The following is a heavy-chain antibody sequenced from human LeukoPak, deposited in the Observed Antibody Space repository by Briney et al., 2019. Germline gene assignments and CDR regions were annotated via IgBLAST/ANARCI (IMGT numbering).Heavy chain of an antibody. V-gene: IGHV4-39*01. CDR3: ARHDGSGTCYKVPTQAFDI. CDR1: GGSISSSSYY. Sequence: SETLSLTCTVSGGSISSSSYYWGWIRQPPGKGLEWIGTIYYSGTTYYNPSLKSRVTISVDMSKDQFSLKLSSVTAADTAVYYCARHDGSGTCYKVPTQAFDIWGQGTMVTVSS. CDR2: IYYSGTT. J-gene: IGHJ3*02. D-gene: IGHD3-10*01.